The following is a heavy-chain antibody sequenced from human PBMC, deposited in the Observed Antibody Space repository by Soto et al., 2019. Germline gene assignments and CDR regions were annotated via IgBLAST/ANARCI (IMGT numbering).Heavy chain of an antibody. Sequence: QVQLVQSGAEVRKPGASVKVSCKASGYTFISHYIHWVRQAPGQGLEWMGVINPSGGSTSYADKFQGRVTMTMDTSTSTVYMDLSSLRSGDTALYYCARDQVPNASRLGDAFDIWGQGTMVTVSS. V-gene: IGHV1-46*01. CDR1: GYTFISHY. D-gene: IGHD6-6*01. CDR2: INPSGGST. CDR3: ARDQVPNASRLGDAFDI. J-gene: IGHJ3*02.